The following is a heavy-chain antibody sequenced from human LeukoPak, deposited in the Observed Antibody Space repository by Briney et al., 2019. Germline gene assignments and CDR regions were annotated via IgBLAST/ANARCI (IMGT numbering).Heavy chain of an antibody. CDR1: GFTLASYW. CDR3: VRDLILVWTPGDDFDH. V-gene: IGHV3-74*03. Sequence: GGSLRLSCVASGFTLASYWTHWVRQAPGKGLEWVACIIEVATNITHADSVRGRFTISREKAKNTVYLQMNSLRAEDTAVYYCVRDLILVWTPGDDFDHWGQGTLVTVAS. J-gene: IGHJ4*02. CDR2: IIEVATNI. D-gene: IGHD3-16*01.